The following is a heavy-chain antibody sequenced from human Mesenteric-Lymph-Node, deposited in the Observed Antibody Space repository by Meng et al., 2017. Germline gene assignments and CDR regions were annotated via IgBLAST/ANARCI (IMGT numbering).Heavy chain of an antibody. CDR2: IYYSGST. CDR3: LRGSGGSV. V-gene: IGHV4-61*01. Sequence: QVRLQESGPGLVRPSETLSLTCTVSGGSVSSGSYYWSWIRQPPGKGLEWIGYIYYSGSTNYNPSLKSRVSMSIDKSKNQFSLKLTSVTAADTAVYHCLRGSGGSVWGQGTLVTVSS. J-gene: IGHJ1*01. CDR1: GGSVSSGSYY. D-gene: IGHD3-10*01.